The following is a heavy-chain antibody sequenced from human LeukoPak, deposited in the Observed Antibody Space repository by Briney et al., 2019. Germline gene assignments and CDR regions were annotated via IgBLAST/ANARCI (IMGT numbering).Heavy chain of an antibody. D-gene: IGHD5-12*01. CDR3: ARGGRGYSGYDLSPHYYGMDV. J-gene: IGHJ6*02. CDR2: IYYSGST. V-gene: IGHV4-31*03. Sequence: SQTLSLTCTVSGGSISSGGYYWSWIRQHPGKGLEWIGYIYYSGSTYYNPSLKSRVTISVDTSKNQFSLKLSSVTAADTAVYYCARGGRGYSGYDLSPHYYGMDVWGQGTTVTVSS. CDR1: GGSISSGGYY.